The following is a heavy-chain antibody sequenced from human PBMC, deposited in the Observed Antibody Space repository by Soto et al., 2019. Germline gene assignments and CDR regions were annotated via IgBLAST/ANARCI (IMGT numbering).Heavy chain of an antibody. CDR3: AKGRPLRDYDFWSGYYKPYYYYMDV. V-gene: IGHV3-23*01. J-gene: IGHJ6*03. CDR1: GFTFSSYA. CDR2: ISGSGGST. D-gene: IGHD3-3*01. Sequence: GGSLRLSCAASGFTFSSYAMSWVRQAPWKGLEWVSAISGSGGSTYYADSVKGRFTISRDNSKNTLYLQMNSLRAEDTAVYYCAKGRPLRDYDFWSGYYKPYYYYMDVWGKGTTVTVSS.